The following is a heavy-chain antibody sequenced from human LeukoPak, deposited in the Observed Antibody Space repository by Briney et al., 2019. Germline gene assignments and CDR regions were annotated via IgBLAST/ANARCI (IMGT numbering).Heavy chain of an antibody. J-gene: IGHJ4*02. D-gene: IGHD6-13*01. Sequence: PGGSLRLSCAASGFTFSSYAMSWVRQAPGKGLEWVSSISATGGSTYFADSVKGRFTISRDISKNTLYLQMNSLRAEDTAVYYCAKGSSPLGHFDYWGQGTLVTVSS. CDR3: AKGSSPLGHFDY. CDR2: ISATGGST. CDR1: GFTFSSYA. V-gene: IGHV3-23*01.